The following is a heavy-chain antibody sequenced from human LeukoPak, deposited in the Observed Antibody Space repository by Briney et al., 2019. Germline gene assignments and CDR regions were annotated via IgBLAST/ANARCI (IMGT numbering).Heavy chain of an antibody. CDR1: GYTFTSYY. Sequence: ASVKVSCKASGYTFTSYYMHWVRQAPGQGLEWMGIINPSGGSTSYAQKFQGRVTMTRDTSTSTVYMGLSSLRSEDTAVYYCARPLNYGDYETFDAFDIWGQGTMVTVSS. J-gene: IGHJ3*02. V-gene: IGHV1-46*01. CDR2: INPSGGST. CDR3: ARPLNYGDYETFDAFDI. D-gene: IGHD4-17*01.